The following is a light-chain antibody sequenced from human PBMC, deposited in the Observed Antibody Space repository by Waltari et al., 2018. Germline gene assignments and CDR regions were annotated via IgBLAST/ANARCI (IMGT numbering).Light chain of an antibody. V-gene: IGKV1-NL1*01. CDR1: QDISRS. J-gene: IGKJ1*01. Sequence: DIQMTQSPSSLSASVGASVTIICRASQDISRSLAWYQQKPGKAPKLILYDASRLQAGVPSTFSGRGSGTGFTLTISSLRPEDFATYFCQQYYSSPRTFGRGTKLEI. CDR3: QQYYSSPRT. CDR2: DAS.